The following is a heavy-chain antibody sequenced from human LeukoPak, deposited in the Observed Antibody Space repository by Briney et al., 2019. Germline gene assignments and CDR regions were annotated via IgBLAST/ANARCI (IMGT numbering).Heavy chain of an antibody. J-gene: IGHJ5*02. V-gene: IGHV4-61*01. CDR1: GGSFKSPTSY. CDR2: VYYIRTT. Sequence: PSETLSLTCTVSGGSFKSPTSYWSWIRQPQGMGLEWIGNVYYIRTTSYNSSLKSRISISVDTSKNQFSLEMASVTAEDTALYYCARNTSSSPWFDPWGQGTLVTISS. D-gene: IGHD6-6*01. CDR3: ARNTSSSPWFDP.